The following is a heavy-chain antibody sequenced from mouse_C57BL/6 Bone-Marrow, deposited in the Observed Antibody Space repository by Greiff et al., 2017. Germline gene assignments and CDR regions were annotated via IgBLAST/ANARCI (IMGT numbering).Heavy chain of an antibody. V-gene: IGHV1-69*01. J-gene: IGHJ4*01. Sequence: QVQLQQPGAELVMPGASVKLSCKASGYTFTSYWMHWVKQRPGQGLEWIGEIDPSDSYTNYNQKFKGKSTLTVDKSSSTAYMQLSSLTSEDSAVYYCATTTGDAMDYWGQGTSLTVSS. CDR3: ATTTGDAMDY. D-gene: IGHD1-1*01. CDR1: GYTFTSYW. CDR2: IDPSDSYT.